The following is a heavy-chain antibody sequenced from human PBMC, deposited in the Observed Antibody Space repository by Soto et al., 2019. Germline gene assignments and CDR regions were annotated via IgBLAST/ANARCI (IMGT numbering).Heavy chain of an antibody. J-gene: IGHJ4*02. Sequence: PGRPLRLSCTASGFTFDDYPMHFVRQAPVKGLDWVSGISWNSGSIGYADSVKGRFTISRDNAKNSLYLQMNSLRAEDTALYYCAKDKALTPRTSYFDYWGQGTLVTVSS. CDR3: AKDKALTPRTSYFDY. CDR2: ISWNSGSI. D-gene: IGHD3-16*01. V-gene: IGHV3-9*01. CDR1: GFTFDDYP.